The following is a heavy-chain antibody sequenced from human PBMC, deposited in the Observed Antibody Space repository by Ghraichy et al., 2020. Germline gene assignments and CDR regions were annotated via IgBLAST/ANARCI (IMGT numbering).Heavy chain of an antibody. CDR1: GFTFSSYA. CDR2: ISSNGGST. Sequence: GESLNISCSASGFTFSSYAMHWVRQAPGKGLEYVSAISSNGGSTYYADSVKGRFTISRDNSKNTLYLQMSSLRAEDTAVYYCVKSSGYDSSGYYGLNIYYYGMDGWGQGTTVTVSS. J-gene: IGHJ6*01. CDR3: VKSSGYDSSGYYGLNIYYYGMDG. V-gene: IGHV3-64D*06. D-gene: IGHD3-22*01.